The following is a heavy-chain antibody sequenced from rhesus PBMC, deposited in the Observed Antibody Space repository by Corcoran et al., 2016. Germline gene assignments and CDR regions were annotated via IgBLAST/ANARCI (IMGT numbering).Heavy chain of an antibody. CDR2: IRSKAYGGTA. CDR3: TTDGIAADLWGIAAAARGYFDY. D-gene: IGHD6-31*01. CDR1: GFTFSDYY. J-gene: IGHJ4*01. Sequence: EVQLVESGGGLVQPGGSLRLSCAASGFTFSDYYMYWVRQAPGKGLEWVGFIRSKAYGGTAEYAASVKGRFTISRDDSKSIAYLQMSSLKTEDTAVYYCTTDGIAADLWGIAAAARGYFDYWGQGVLVTVSS. V-gene: IGHV3-184*01.